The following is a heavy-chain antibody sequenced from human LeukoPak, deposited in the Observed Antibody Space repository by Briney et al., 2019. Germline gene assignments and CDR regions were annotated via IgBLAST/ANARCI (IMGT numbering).Heavy chain of an antibody. V-gene: IGHV3-21*01. D-gene: IGHD6-13*01. CDR3: ARDPRSSSSYYFDY. J-gene: IGHJ4*02. CDR2: ISSSSSYI. Sequence: GGSLRLSCAASGFTFSSYSMNWVRQATGKGLEWVSSISSSSSYIYYADSVKGRFTISRDNAKNSLYLQMNSLRAEDTAVYYCARDPRSSSSYYFDYWGQGTLVTVSS. CDR1: GFTFSSYS.